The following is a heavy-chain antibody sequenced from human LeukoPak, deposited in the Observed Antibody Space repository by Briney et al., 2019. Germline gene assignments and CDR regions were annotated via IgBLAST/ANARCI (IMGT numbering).Heavy chain of an antibody. D-gene: IGHD6-19*01. J-gene: IGHJ5*02. CDR2: ISHDGTNK. CDR3: ARDFGSGWNWFDP. Sequence: AGGSLRLSCAASGFTFSSYAMHWVRQAPGKGLDWMAVISHDGTNKYYADSVKGRFTISRDNSKNTLYLQLNSLRTEDTAVYYCARDFGSGWNWFDPWGQGILVTVSS. V-gene: IGHV3-30-3*01. CDR1: GFTFSSYA.